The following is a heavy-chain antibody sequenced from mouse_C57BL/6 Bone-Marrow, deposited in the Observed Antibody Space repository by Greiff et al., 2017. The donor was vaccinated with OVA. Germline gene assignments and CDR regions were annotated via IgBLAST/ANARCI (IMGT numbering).Heavy chain of an antibody. Sequence: QVQLQQSGAELVRPGTSVKMSCKASGYTFTNYWIGWVKQRPGHGLEWIGDIYPGGGYTNYNEKFKGKDTLTADKSSSTAYMQFSILTSEDSAIYYCARGDSYDYAMDYWGQGTTVTVSS. CDR1: GYTFTNYW. D-gene: IGHD1-1*02. J-gene: IGHJ4*01. CDR2: IYPGGGYT. CDR3: ARGDSYDYAMDY. V-gene: IGHV1-63*01.